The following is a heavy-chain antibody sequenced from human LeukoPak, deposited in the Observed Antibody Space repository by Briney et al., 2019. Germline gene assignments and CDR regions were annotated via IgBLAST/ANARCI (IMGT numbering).Heavy chain of an antibody. Sequence: GGSLRLSCAASGFTFSSYGMSWVRQAPGKGLEWVSAISGNGGSTYYADSVKGRLTISRDNSKNTLYLQMNSLRAEDTAVYYCAKEIYGGSNTLYYFDYWGQGTLVTVSS. J-gene: IGHJ4*02. D-gene: IGHD4-23*01. CDR2: ISGNGGST. CDR1: GFTFSSYG. CDR3: AKEIYGGSNTLYYFDY. V-gene: IGHV3-23*01.